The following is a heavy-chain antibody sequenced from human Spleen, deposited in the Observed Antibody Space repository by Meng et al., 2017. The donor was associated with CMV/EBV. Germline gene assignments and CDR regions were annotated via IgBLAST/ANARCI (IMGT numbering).Heavy chain of an antibody. CDR2: IIPIFGTA. CDR1: GYTFTSYD. V-gene: IGHV1-69*05. D-gene: IGHD1-26*01. CDR3: ARVRIVGATLYAFDI. J-gene: IGHJ3*02. Sequence: SVKVSCKASGYTFTSYDINWVRQATGQGLEWMGWIIPIFGTANYAQKFQGRVTITTDESTSTAYMELSSLRSEDTAVYYCARVRIVGATLYAFDIWGQGTMVTVSS.